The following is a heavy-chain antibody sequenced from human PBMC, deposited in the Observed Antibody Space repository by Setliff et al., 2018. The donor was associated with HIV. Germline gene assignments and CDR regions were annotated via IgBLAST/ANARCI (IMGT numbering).Heavy chain of an antibody. D-gene: IGHD1-1*01. CDR1: GYSISNDYY. CDR3: ARDGSRTTGATGYYYGLDV. Sequence: PSETLSLTCTVSGYSISNDYYWGWIRQPPGKGLEWIASIYHSGNTYYNPSLKSRVTISVDTSKNQISLRLSSVTAADTAVYYCARDGSRTTGATGYYYGLDVWGQGTTVTVSS. CDR2: IYHSGNT. V-gene: IGHV4-38-2*02. J-gene: IGHJ6*02.